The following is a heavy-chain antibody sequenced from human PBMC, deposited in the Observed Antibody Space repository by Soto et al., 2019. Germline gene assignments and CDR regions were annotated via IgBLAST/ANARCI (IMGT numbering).Heavy chain of an antibody. D-gene: IGHD3-9*01. CDR2: ISPILGIA. J-gene: IGHJ3*02. V-gene: IGHV1-69*02. CDR1: GGTSSSYT. Sequence: QVQLVQSGAEVKKPGSSLKVSCKASGGTSSSYTISWVRQAPGQGLEWMGRISPILGIANYAQKFQGRVTITADKSTSTAYMELSSLRSEDTAVDYCARFKMRYDILTGYSDAFDIWGQGTMVTVSS. CDR3: ARFKMRYDILTGYSDAFDI.